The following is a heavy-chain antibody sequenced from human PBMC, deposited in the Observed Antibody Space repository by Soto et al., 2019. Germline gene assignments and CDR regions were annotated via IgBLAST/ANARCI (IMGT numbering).Heavy chain of an antibody. CDR1: GDSVSSNSAA. V-gene: IGHV6-1*01. J-gene: IGHJ3*02. D-gene: IGHD1-1*01. CDR3: ARHLQLERRPNDAFDI. Sequence: QVQLQQSGPGLVKPSQTLSLTCAISGDSVSSNSAAWNWIRQCPSRGLVCLGRTYYRSKGYNDCAVSVKSRITINPDTSKNQFSLGLNSVSPEDTAVYYCARHLQLERRPNDAFDIWCQGTMVTVSS. CDR2: TYYRSKGYN.